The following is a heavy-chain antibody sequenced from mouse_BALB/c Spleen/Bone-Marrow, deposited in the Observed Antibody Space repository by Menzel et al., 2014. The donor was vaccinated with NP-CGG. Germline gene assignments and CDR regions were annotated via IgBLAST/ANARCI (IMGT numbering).Heavy chain of an antibody. J-gene: IGHJ3*01. Sequence: EAQLVESGGGLVKPGGSLKLSCAASGFTFSSYAMSWVRQSPDKRLEWVAEISSGGSYTYYPDTVTGRFTISRDDAKNTLYLEMSSLRSEDTAMYYCASGDVYFAYWGQGTLVAVSA. CDR1: GFTFSSYA. CDR3: ASGDVYFAY. CDR2: ISSGGSYT. V-gene: IGHV5-9-4*01.